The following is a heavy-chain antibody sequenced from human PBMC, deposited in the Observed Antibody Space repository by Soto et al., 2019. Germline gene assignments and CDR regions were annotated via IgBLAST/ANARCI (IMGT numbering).Heavy chain of an antibody. V-gene: IGHV3-15*01. J-gene: IGHJ6*04. CDR3: TTDPMDFWSGYPPL. CDR2: IKSKTDGGTT. Sequence: EVQLVESGGGLVKPGGSLRLSCAASGFTFSNAWMSWVRQAPGKGLEWVGRIKSKTDGGTTDYAAPVKGRFTISRDDSKNTLYLQKNSLKTEDTAVYYCTTDPMDFWSGYPPLWGKGTTVTVSS. CDR1: GFTFSNAW. D-gene: IGHD3-3*01.